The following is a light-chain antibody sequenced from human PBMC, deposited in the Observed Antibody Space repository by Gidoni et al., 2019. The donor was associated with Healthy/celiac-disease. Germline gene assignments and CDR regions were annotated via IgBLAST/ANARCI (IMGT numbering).Light chain of an antibody. CDR3: QAWDSSTVV. V-gene: IGLV3-1*01. CDR2: QDS. J-gene: IGLJ2*01. CDR1: TLGDKY. Sequence: SYELTQPPSVSVSPGQTASITCSGDTLGDKYACWYQQKPGPSPVLLIYQDSKRPSGIPERFSGSNSGNTATLTISGTQAMDEADYYCQAWDSSTVVFGGGTKLTVL.